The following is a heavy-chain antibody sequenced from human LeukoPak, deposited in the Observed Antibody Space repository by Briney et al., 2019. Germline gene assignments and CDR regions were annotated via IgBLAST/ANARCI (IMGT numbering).Heavy chain of an antibody. J-gene: IGHJ5*02. CDR1: GYSISSGYY. CDR2: IYYSGTT. CDR3: AKGAGGFSYYNWFDP. D-gene: IGHD5-18*01. Sequence: SETLSLTCTVSGYSISSGYYWGWIRQPPGKGLEWIGSIYYSGTTHYSPSLESRVTISVDTSKNQFSLKLASVTAADTAIYYCAKGAGGFSYYNWFDPWGQGTLVTVSS. V-gene: IGHV4-38-2*02.